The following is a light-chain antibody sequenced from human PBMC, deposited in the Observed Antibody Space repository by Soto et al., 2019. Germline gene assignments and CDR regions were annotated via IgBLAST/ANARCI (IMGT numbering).Light chain of an antibody. J-gene: IGKJ3*01. Sequence: IMLTQSPGTLSLSPGERATLSCRASQSVSSTYLAWYQQKPGQAPRLLIYGASSRATGIPDRFSGSGSGTDFTLTISRLEPEEVAVYYCQQYGSSPLFTFGPGTKVDIK. CDR2: GAS. CDR3: QQYGSSPLFT. V-gene: IGKV3-20*01. CDR1: QSVSSTY.